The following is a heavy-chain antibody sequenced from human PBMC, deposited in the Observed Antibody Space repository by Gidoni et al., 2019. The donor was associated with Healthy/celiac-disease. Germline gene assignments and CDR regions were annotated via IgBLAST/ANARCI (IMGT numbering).Heavy chain of an antibody. V-gene: IGHV3-23*01. D-gene: IGHD3-10*01. CDR2: ISGSGGST. J-gene: IGHJ2*01. CDR3: AASAVVRGVTWYFDL. Sequence: EVQLLESGGGFVQPRGSLGLSFSASGFPFSSYAMSWVRQAPGKGLEWVSAISGSGGSTYYADSVKGRFTISRDNSKNTLYLQMNSLRAEDTAVDYCAASAVVRGVTWYFDLWGRGTLVTVSS. CDR1: GFPFSSYA.